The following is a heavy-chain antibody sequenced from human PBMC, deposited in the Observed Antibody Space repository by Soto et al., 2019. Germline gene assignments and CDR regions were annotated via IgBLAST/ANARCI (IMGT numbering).Heavy chain of an antibody. Sequence: SETLSLTCGVSGGTIRSPDWWTWVRQPPGKGLEWIGEIFQSGSTNYTPSLESRVTISVDKSKNQFSLTLTSVTAADTAVYFFARGRGRYSSGWSWFDPWGQGSWGTVS. CDR1: GGTIRSPDW. D-gene: IGHD6-19*01. CDR2: IFQSGST. J-gene: IGHJ5*02. V-gene: IGHV4-4*02. CDR3: ARGRGRYSSGWSWFDP.